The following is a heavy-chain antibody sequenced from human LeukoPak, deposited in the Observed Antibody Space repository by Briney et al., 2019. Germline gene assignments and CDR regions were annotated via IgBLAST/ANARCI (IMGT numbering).Heavy chain of an antibody. D-gene: IGHD2-15*01. CDR2: INTNTGNP. CDR3: ATQTDNYYYYGMDV. CDR1: GYTFTSYA. J-gene: IGHJ6*02. Sequence: ASVEVSCKASGYTFTSYAMNWVRQAPGQGLEWMGWINTNTGNPTYAQGFTGRFVFSLDTSVSTAYLQISSLKAEDTAVYYCATQTDNYYYYGMDVWGQGTTVTVSS. V-gene: IGHV7-4-1*02.